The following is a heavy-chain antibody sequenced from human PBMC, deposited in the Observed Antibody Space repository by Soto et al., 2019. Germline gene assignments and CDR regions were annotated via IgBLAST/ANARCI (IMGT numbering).Heavy chain of an antibody. CDR2: ISSSGSTI. CDR3: AREISILWSHDAFDI. Sequence: GGSLRLSCAASGFTFSSYAMSWVRQAPGKGLEWVSAISSSGSTIYYADSVKGRFTISRDNAKNSLYLQMNSLRAEDTAVYYCAREISILWSHDAFDICGQGTMVTVSS. CDR1: GFTFSSYA. D-gene: IGHD2-21*01. J-gene: IGHJ3*02. V-gene: IGHV3-21*04.